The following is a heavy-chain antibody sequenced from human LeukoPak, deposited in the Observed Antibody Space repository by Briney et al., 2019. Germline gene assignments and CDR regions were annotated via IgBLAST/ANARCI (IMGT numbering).Heavy chain of an antibody. CDR1: GFTFSDYY. Sequence: GGSLRLSCAASGFTFSDYYMSWIRQAPGKGLEWVSYISSSGSTIYYADSVKGRFTISRDNAKNSLYLQMNSLRAEDTAVYYCARLDGSSGWYRAYYYYMDVWGKGTTVTVSS. V-gene: IGHV3-11*04. J-gene: IGHJ6*03. D-gene: IGHD6-19*01. CDR2: ISSSGSTI. CDR3: ARLDGSSGWYRAYYYYMDV.